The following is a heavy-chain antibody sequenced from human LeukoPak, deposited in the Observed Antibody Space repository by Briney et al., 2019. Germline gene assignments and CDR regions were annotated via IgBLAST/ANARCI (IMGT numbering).Heavy chain of an antibody. J-gene: IGHJ3*02. D-gene: IGHD5-24*01. Sequence: PGGSLRLSCAASGFTFSSYGMLWVRQAPGKGLEWVAVIWYDGSNKYYADSVKGRFTISRDNSKNTLYLQMNGLRAEDTAVYYCARVAWPDAFDIWGQGTRVTVS. CDR1: GFTFSSYG. V-gene: IGHV3-33*01. CDR2: IWYDGSNK. CDR3: ARVAWPDAFDI.